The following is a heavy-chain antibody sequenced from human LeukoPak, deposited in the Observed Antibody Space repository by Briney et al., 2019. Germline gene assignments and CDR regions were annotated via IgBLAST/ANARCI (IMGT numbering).Heavy chain of an antibody. J-gene: IGHJ4*02. V-gene: IGHV3-21*01. D-gene: IGHD7-27*01. CDR2: ISSSSSYI. CDR3: ARKGTGEFDY. CDR1: GFTFSGYS. Sequence: GGSLRLSCAASGFTFSGYSMNWVRQAPGKGLEWVSPISSSSSYIYYADSVKGRFTISRDNAKNSLYLQMNSLRAEDTAVYYCARKGTGEFDYWGQGTLVTVSS.